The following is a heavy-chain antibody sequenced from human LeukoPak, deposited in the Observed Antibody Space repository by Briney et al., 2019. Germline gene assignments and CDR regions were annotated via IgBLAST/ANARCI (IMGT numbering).Heavy chain of an antibody. D-gene: IGHD6-19*01. CDR3: AKNLGVAAYDY. CDR1: GFIFSTYA. J-gene: IGHJ4*02. V-gene: IGHV3-23*01. CDR2: ISGSGGT. Sequence: GGSLRLSCAASGFIFSTYAMRWVRQAPGKGLEWVSAISGSGGTYYVDAVKGRFTISRDNSKNTLWLQMNSLRAEDTAVYYCAKNLGVAAYDYWGQGTLVTVSS.